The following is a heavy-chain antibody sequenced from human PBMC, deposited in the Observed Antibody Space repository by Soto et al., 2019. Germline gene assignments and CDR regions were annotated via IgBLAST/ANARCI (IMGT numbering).Heavy chain of an antibody. J-gene: IGHJ4*02. Sequence: VGSLRLSCASSVCTFSSYAMSCVRRSPGKGLEWVSAISGSGGSTYYADSVKGRFTISRDNSKNTLYLQMNSLRAEDTAVYYCAKSRGAVAGQAHFDYWGEGTLVTVSS. CDR3: AKSRGAVAGQAHFDY. D-gene: IGHD6-19*01. CDR2: ISGSGGST. V-gene: IGHV3-23*01. CDR1: VCTFSSYA.